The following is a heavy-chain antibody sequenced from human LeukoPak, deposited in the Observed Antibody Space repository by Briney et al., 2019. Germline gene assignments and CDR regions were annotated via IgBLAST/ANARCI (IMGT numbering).Heavy chain of an antibody. J-gene: IGHJ4*02. CDR1: GGSISISTYY. CDR2: INYRGNT. V-gene: IGHV4-39*07. CDR3: ARASRDSFDY. D-gene: IGHD2-15*01. Sequence: PSETLSLTCTVSGGSISISTYYWGWIRQPPGKGLEWIANINYRGNTYYNPSLKSRVTISVDTSKNLFSLKLTSVTAADTAVYFCARASRDSFDYWGQGTLVTVSS.